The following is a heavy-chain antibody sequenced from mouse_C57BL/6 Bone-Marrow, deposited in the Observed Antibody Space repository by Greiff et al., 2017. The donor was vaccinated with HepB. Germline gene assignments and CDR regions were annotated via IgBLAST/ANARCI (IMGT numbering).Heavy chain of an antibody. CDR1: GYTFTSYG. V-gene: IGHV1-81*01. CDR3: ASLDGTGAY. D-gene: IGHD2-3*01. J-gene: IGHJ3*01. CDR2: IYPRSGNT. Sequence: VQLQQSGAELARPGASVKLSCKASGYTFTSYGISWVKQRTGQGLEWIGEIYPRSGNTYYNEKFKGKATLTADKSSSTAYMELRSLTSEDSAVYFCASLDGTGAYWGEGTLVTVSA.